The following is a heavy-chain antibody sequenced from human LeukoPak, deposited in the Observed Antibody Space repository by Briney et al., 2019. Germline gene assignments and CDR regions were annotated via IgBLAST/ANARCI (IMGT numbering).Heavy chain of an antibody. CDR1: GGSISSYY. D-gene: IGHD6-19*01. CDR3: ARGEYSSGSYYFDY. CDR2: IYYSGST. J-gene: IGHJ4*02. V-gene: IGHV4-59*01. Sequence: SETLSLTCTVSGGSISSYYWSWIRQPLGKGLEWIGYIYYSGSTNYNPSLKCRVTISVDTSKNQFSLKLSSVTAADTAVYYCARGEYSSGSYYFDYWGQGTLVTVSS.